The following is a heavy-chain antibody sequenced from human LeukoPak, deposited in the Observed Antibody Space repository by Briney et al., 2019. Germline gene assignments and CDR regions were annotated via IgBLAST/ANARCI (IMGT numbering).Heavy chain of an antibody. CDR2: INHSGST. D-gene: IGHD2-15*01. Sequence: SGTLSLTCAVYGGSFSGYYWSWIRQPPGKGLEWIGEINHSGSTNYNPSLKSRVTISVDTSKNQFSLKLSSVTAADTAVYYCARGIGFCSGGSCYLGYFDYWGQGTLVTVSS. V-gene: IGHV4-34*01. CDR3: ARGIGFCSGGSCYLGYFDY. CDR1: GGSFSGYY. J-gene: IGHJ4*02.